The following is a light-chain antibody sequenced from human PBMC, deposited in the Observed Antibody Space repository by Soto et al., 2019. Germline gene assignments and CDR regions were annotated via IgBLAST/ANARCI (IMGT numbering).Light chain of an antibody. CDR1: QTISTW. Sequence: IEMTQSPSTLSGSVGDRVTIPCRASQTISTWLAWYQQKPGKAPKLLIFDASTLDSGVPSRFSGSGSGTDFTLTISSLQPDDFATYYCQQYNNSSGAFGQGTKVDIK. CDR2: DAS. J-gene: IGKJ1*01. CDR3: QQYNNSSGA. V-gene: IGKV1-5*01.